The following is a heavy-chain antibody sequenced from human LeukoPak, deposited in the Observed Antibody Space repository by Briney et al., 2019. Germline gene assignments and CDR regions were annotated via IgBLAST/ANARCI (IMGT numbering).Heavy chain of an antibody. CDR2: ISGGGGST. V-gene: IGHV3-23*01. D-gene: IGHD1-26*01. Sequence: GGSLRLSCAASGFTFTSYSMNWVRQAPGKGLEWVSTISGGGGSTYYADSVKGRFTISRDNSKDTLYLQVNSLRAEDTAVYYYAKGGKWDVTSFDYWGQGTLVTVSS. CDR3: AKGGKWDVTSFDY. J-gene: IGHJ4*02. CDR1: GFTFTSYS.